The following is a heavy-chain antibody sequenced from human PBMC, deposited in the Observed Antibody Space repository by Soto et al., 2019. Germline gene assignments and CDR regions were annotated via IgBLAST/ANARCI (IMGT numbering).Heavy chain of an antibody. CDR1: GYSFTSYW. D-gene: IGHD3-10*01. J-gene: IGHJ6*02. CDR3: ARAMVRGVIDYYYGMDV. V-gene: IGHV5-51*01. CDR2: IYPGDSDT. Sequence: GEYLKISCKGSGYSFTSYWIGWVRQMPGKGLEWMGIIYPGDSDTRYSPSFQGQVTISADKSISTAYLQWSSLKASDTAMYYCARAMVRGVIDYYYGMDVWGQGTTVTVSS.